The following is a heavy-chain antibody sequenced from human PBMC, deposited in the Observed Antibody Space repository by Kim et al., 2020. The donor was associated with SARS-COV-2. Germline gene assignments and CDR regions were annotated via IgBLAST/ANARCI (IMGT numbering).Heavy chain of an antibody. CDR3: TNGGVDTNYHYFDY. D-gene: IGHD3-3*01. CDR2: MSGMIGSGGTT. J-gene: IGHJ4*02. CDR1: GFAFSNYA. Sequence: GGYLRLSCAASGFAFSNYAMSWVRQAPGKGLEWVSAMSGMIGSGGTTYYADSVKGRFTVSRDNSKNTLYLQMNSLRAEDTAIYYCTNGGVDTNYHYFDYWGQGTLVTVSS. V-gene: IGHV3-23*01.